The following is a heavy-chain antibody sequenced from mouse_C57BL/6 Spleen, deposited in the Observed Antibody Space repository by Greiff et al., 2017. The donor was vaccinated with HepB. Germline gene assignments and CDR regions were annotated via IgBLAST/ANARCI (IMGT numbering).Heavy chain of an antibody. J-gene: IGHJ2*01. CDR2: INYDGSST. V-gene: IGHV5-16*01. CDR3: ARDPYYGSSYDYFDY. Sequence: EVMLVESEGGLVQPGSSMKLSCTASGFTFSDYYMAWVRQVPEKGLEWVANINYDGSSTYYLDSLKSRFIISRDNAKNILYLQMSSLKSEDTATYYCARDPYYGSSYDYFDYWGQGTTLTVSS. D-gene: IGHD1-1*01. CDR1: GFTFSDYY.